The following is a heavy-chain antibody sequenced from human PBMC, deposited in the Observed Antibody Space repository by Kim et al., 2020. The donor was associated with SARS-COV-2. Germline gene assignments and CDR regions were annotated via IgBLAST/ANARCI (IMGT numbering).Heavy chain of an antibody. V-gene: IGHV1-69*13. J-gene: IGHJ4*02. D-gene: IGHD3-10*01. CDR2: ILPIIGTP. CDR1: GDTFSSYA. Sequence: SVKVSCKASGDTFSSYAFNWVRQAPGQGLEWMGGILPIIGTPDYTRKFQGRLTITADESRSTVYMELTSLASEDTAVYYCARPFRGAGHSFGDWGPGTL. CDR3: ARPFRGAGHSFGD.